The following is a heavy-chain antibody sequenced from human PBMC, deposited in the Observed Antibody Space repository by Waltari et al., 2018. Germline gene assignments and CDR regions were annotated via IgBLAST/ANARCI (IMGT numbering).Heavy chain of an antibody. D-gene: IGHD6-6*01. V-gene: IGHV4-34*01. Sequence: QVQLQQWGAGLLKPSETLSLTCAVYGGSFSGYYWSWIRQPPGKGLEWIGEINHSGSTNYNPSLKSRVTISVDTSKNQFSLKLSSVTAADTAVYYCASGGRRYSSSSFDYWGQGTLVTVSS. CDR3: ASGGRRYSSSSFDY. J-gene: IGHJ4*02. CDR1: GGSFSGYY. CDR2: INHSGST.